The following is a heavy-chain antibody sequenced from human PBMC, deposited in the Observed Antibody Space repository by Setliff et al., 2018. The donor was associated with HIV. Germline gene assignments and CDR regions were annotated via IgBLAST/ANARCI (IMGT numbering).Heavy chain of an antibody. V-gene: IGHV4-59*08. CDR2: IYHSGST. CDR1: GGSISSYY. D-gene: IGHD3-10*01. CDR3: ARSLYGSGSYLMGD. J-gene: IGHJ4*02. Sequence: SETLSLTCTVSGGSISSYYWSWIRQPPGKGLEWIGSIYHSGSTYYNPSLKSRVTISVDTSKNQFSLKLSSVTAADTAVYYCARSLYGSGSYLMGDWGQGTLVTVSS.